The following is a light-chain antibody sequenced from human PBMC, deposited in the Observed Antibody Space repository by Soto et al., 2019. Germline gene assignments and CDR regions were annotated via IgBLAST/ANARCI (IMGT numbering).Light chain of an antibody. Sequence: DIQMTQSPSSLSASMGDRVSITCRASQSIGTDLNWYQQKPWKAPNLLIYGASTLQGGVPSRFRASVSGTEFALTISSLQPEDLATYFGQQTYSTPWTFDQGTKVEI. CDR1: QSIGTD. V-gene: IGKV1-39*01. CDR2: GAS. CDR3: QQTYSTPWT. J-gene: IGKJ1*01.